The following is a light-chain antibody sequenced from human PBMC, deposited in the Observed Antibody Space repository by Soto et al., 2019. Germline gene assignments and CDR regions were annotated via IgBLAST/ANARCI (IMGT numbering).Light chain of an antibody. CDR2: SNN. V-gene: IGLV1-47*02. CDR1: SSNIGSNY. CDR3: GGWDDSLSGPV. Sequence: QSVLTQPPSASGTPGQRVNISCSGSSSNIGSNYVYWYRQFPGTAPKLRIQSNNQRPSGVPARFSGSKSGTSASLAISGLRSDDEADYYCGGWDDSLSGPVFGGGTQLTVL. J-gene: IGLJ2*01.